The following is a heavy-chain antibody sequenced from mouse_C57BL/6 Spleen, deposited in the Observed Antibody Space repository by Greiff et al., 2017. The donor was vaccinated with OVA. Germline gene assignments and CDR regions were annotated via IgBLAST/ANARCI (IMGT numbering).Heavy chain of an antibody. J-gene: IGHJ2*01. CDR1: GFTFSSYG. Sequence: EVQGVESGGDLVKPGGSLKLSCAASGFTFSSYGMSWVRQTPDKRLEWVATISSGGSYTYYPDSVKGRFTISRDNAKNTLYLQMSSLKSEDTAMYYCARPGNYSFFDYWGQGTTLTVSS. CDR2: ISSGGSYT. CDR3: ARPGNYSFFDY. V-gene: IGHV5-6*01. D-gene: IGHD2-1*01.